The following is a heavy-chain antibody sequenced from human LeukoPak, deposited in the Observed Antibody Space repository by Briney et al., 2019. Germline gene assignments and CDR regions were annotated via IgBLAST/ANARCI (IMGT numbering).Heavy chain of an antibody. D-gene: IGHD5-18*01. Sequence: ASVKVSCKASGYTFTSYAMHWVRQAPGQRLEWMGWINAGNGNTKYSQEFQGRVTITRDTSASTAYMELSSLRSEDMAVYYCARAVTPWYYFDYWGQGTLVTVSS. CDR2: INAGNGNT. V-gene: IGHV1-3*03. CDR1: GYTFTSYA. CDR3: ARAVTPWYYFDY. J-gene: IGHJ4*02.